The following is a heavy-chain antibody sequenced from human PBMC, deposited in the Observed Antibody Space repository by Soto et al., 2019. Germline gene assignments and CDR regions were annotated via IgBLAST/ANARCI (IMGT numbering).Heavy chain of an antibody. D-gene: IGHD3-22*01. Sequence: ASVKVSCKASGYTFTSYGISWVRQAPGQGLEWMGWISAYNGNTNYAQKLQGRDTMTTDTSTGTAYMELRSLRSDDTAVYYCARFWSGYTYYYDSSGYYYFDYWGQGTLVTVSS. V-gene: IGHV1-18*01. J-gene: IGHJ4*02. CDR2: ISAYNGNT. CDR1: GYTFTSYG. CDR3: ARFWSGYTYYYDSSGYYYFDY.